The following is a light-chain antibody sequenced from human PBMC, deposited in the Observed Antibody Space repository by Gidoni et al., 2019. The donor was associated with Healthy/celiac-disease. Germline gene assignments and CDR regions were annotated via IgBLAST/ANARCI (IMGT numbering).Light chain of an antibody. CDR2: WAS. J-gene: IGKJ1*01. V-gene: IGKV4-1*01. CDR1: QSVLYSSNNKNY. CDR3: QQYYSTSWT. Sequence: DIVMTQSPDSLDVSLGARATINCKSSQSVLYSSNNKNYLAWYQQKPGQPPKLLIYWASTRESGVPDRFSGSGSGTDFTLTISSLQAEDVAVYYCQQYYSTSWTFGQGTKVEIK.